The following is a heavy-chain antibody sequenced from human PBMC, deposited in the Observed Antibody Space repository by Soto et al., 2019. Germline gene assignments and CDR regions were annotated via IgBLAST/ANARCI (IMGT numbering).Heavy chain of an antibody. Sequence: EVQLLESGGGLVQPGGSLRLSCAASGFNFSSYGMTWVRQAPGKGLEWVSFSSATGAGTYYADSVKGRFTISRDNSKNTLYLQMTSLSADDTAVYYCAKDRRAGGNYGFYSDFWGQGALVIVSS. CDR3: AKDRRAGGNYGFYSDF. CDR1: GFNFSSYG. J-gene: IGHJ4*02. V-gene: IGHV3-23*01. CDR2: SSATGAGT. D-gene: IGHD1-7*01.